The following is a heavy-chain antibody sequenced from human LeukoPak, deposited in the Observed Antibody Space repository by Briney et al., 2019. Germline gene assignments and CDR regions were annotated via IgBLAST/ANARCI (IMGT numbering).Heavy chain of an antibody. Sequence: SETLSLTCVASGGSISSHYWSWIRQPPGKGLEWIGYIYFSGYTNYNPSLKSRVTLSVDTSNNQFSLRLSSVTAADTAVYFCARSERRAQKDTYYNHYYYMDVWGKGTTVTVSS. CDR3: ARSERRAQKDTYYNHYYYMDV. D-gene: IGHD6-25*01. CDR2: IYFSGYT. CDR1: GGSISSHY. J-gene: IGHJ6*03. V-gene: IGHV4-59*11.